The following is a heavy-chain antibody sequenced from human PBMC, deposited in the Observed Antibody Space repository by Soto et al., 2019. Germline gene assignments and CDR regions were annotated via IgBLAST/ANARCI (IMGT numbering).Heavy chain of an antibody. J-gene: IGHJ4*02. D-gene: IGHD1-1*01. CDR1: GFSFNNYA. Sequence: GGSLRLSCAASGFSFNNYAMTWVRQAPGKGLEWVSGISGSGDTTYYADSARGRFTISRDNSKNTLHLQINGLRPEDTAIYYCAKLGSDDWKYFQYWGQGTLVTVS. CDR2: ISGSGDTT. V-gene: IGHV3-23*01. CDR3: AKLGSDDWKYFQY.